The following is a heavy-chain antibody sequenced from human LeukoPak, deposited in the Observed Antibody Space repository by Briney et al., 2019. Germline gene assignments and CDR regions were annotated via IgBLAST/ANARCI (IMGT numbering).Heavy chain of an antibody. CDR2: ISERGGST. Sequence: PGGSLRLSCVVSGITLSNYGMSWVRQAPGKGLEWVSGISERGGSTNYADSVKGRFIISRDNSKNTMYLQMNSVRAEDTAVYYCAKDKSGSYFSRQYYFDYWGQGTLVTVSS. CDR3: AKDKSGSYFSRQYYFDY. J-gene: IGHJ4*02. V-gene: IGHV3-23*01. CDR1: GITLSNYG. D-gene: IGHD1-26*01.